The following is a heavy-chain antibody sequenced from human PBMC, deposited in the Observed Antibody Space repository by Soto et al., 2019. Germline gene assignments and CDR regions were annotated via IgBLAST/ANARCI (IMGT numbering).Heavy chain of an antibody. D-gene: IGHD1-7*01. V-gene: IGHV6-1*01. J-gene: IGHJ6*03. CDR1: GDSVSSNSAA. Sequence: QVQLQESGPGLVKPSQTLSLTCAISGDSVSSNSAAWNWISLSPSRGLEWLARTYYRSRWYNDYAVSVRSRVTVNPDTSKNQFSLQLTSVTPEDTAVYYCAGTTSYKWYYMDVWGKGTTVTVSS. CDR2: TYYRSRWYN. CDR3: AGTTSYKWYYMDV.